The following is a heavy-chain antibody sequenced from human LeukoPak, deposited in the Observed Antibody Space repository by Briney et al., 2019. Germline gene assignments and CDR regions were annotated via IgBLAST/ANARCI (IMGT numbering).Heavy chain of an antibody. CDR2: ISGSGGST. CDR1: GFTFSSYA. V-gene: IGHV3-23*01. CDR3: AKDSPLLPYYYGSGRYYND. D-gene: IGHD3-10*01. J-gene: IGHJ4*02. Sequence: GGSLRLSCAASGFTFSSYAMSWVRQAPGKGLEWVSAISGSGGSTYYADSVKGRFTISRDNSKNTLYLQMNSLRAEDTAVYYCAKDSPLLPYYYGSGRYYNDWGQGTLVTVSS.